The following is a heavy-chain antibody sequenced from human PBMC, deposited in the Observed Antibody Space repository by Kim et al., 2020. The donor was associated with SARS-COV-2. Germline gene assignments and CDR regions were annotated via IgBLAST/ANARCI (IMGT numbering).Heavy chain of an antibody. J-gene: IGHJ4*02. V-gene: IGHV1-8*01. CDR2: MNPNSGNT. CDR1: GYTFTSYD. Sequence: ASVKVSCKASGYTFTSYDINWVRQATGQGLEWVGWMNPNSGNTGYAQKFQGRITMTRSTSITAAYMELSSLRSEDTAVYYCAGGGAYSSSLDPFDYWGQGTLVTVSS. CDR3: AGGGAYSSSLDPFDY. D-gene: IGHD6-13*01.